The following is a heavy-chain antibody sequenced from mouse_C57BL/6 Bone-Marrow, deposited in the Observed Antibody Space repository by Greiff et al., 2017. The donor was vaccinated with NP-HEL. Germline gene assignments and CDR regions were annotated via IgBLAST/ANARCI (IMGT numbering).Heavy chain of an antibody. CDR2: IWSGGST. D-gene: IGHD2-4*01. V-gene: IGHV2-2*01. CDR3: ASYYDYDVWFAY. CDR1: GFSLTSYG. Sequence: QVQLQQSGPGLVQPSQSLSITCTVSGFSLTSYGVHWVRQSPGKGLEWLGVIWSGGSTDYNAAFISRLSISKDNSKSQVFFKMNSMQADDTAIYYCASYYDYDVWFAYWGQGTLVTVSA. J-gene: IGHJ3*01.